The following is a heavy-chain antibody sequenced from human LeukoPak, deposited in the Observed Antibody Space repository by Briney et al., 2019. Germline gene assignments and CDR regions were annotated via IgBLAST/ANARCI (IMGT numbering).Heavy chain of an antibody. D-gene: IGHD3-10*01. V-gene: IGHV3-43*01. CDR2: ISWDGGST. J-gene: IGHJ6*02. CDR1: GFTFDDYT. Sequence: GGSLRLSCAASGFTFDDYTMHWVRQAPGKGLEWVSLISWDGGSTYYADSVKGRFTISRDSSKNSLYLQMNSLRTEDTALYYCAKDSYGTGGMDVWGQGTTVTVSS. CDR3: AKDSYGTGGMDV.